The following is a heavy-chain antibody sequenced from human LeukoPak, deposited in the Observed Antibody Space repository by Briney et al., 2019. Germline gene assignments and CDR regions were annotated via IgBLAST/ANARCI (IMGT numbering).Heavy chain of an antibody. CDR1: GFTFSSDW. V-gene: IGHV3-7*01. Sequence: GGSLRLPCTASGFTFSSDWMNWVRQAPGKGLEWLANINQDGSKKYYLDSVKGRFTISRDNAKNSLYLQMNSLRAEDTAVYYCARDPDQVVGANFDYWGQGTLVTVSS. CDR3: ARDPDQVVGANFDY. CDR2: INQDGSKK. D-gene: IGHD2-2*01. J-gene: IGHJ4*02.